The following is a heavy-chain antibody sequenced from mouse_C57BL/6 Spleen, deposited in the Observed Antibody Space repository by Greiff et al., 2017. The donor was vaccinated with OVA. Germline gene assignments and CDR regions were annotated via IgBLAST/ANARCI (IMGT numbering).Heavy chain of an antibody. CDR3: ARRHYGNPLFDD. D-gene: IGHD2-1*01. CDR2: IYPGDGDT. J-gene: IGHJ2*01. Sequence: QVQLQQSGAELVKPGASVKISCKASGYAFSSYWMNWVKQRPGKGLEWIGQIYPGDGDTNYNGKFKGKATLTADKSSSTAYMQLSSLTSEDSAVYFCARRHYGNPLFDDWGQGTTLTVSS. V-gene: IGHV1-80*01. CDR1: GYAFSSYW.